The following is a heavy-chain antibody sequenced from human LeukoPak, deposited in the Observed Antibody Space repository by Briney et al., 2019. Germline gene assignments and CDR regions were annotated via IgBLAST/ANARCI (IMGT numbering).Heavy chain of an antibody. CDR2: IIWNSGRT. V-gene: IGHV3-9*01. Sequence: GGSLRLSCAASRFNFGAYAMHWVRQGPGKGLEWVAGIIWNSGRTAYAASVKGRFVISRDNARNSLHLQMNSLSPEDTALYYCAKDIGGDWTYSTDPSCYESAFDVWGHGTVVTVSS. J-gene: IGHJ3*01. CDR3: AKDIGGDWTYSTDPSCYESAFDV. D-gene: IGHD2-2*01. CDR1: RFNFGAYA.